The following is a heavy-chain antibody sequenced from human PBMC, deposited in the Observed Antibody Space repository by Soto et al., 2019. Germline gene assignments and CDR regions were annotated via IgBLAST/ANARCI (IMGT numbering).Heavy chain of an antibody. CDR2: IYYSGST. D-gene: IGHD5-18*01. CDR3: ARRSRIQLWLPLDY. V-gene: IGHV4-39*01. Sequence: SETLSLTCTVSGCSISSSSYYWCWILQPPGKGLEWIESIYYSGSTYYNPSLKSRVTISVDTSKNQFSLKLSSVTAADTAVYYCARRSRIQLWLPLDYWGQGTLVTVSS. J-gene: IGHJ4*02. CDR1: GCSISSSSYY.